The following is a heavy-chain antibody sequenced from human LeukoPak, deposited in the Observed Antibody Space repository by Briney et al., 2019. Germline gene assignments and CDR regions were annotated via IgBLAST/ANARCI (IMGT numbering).Heavy chain of an antibody. V-gene: IGHV1-8*03. CDR1: GYTFTSYD. CDR2: MNPNSGNT. Sequence: GASVNVSCKTSGYTFTSYDINWVRQATGQGLEWMGWMNPNSGNTGYAQKLQGRVTITRNRYISTAYMELSSLRSEDTAVYYCARGWAVKHIWGQGTMVTVSS. J-gene: IGHJ3*02. D-gene: IGHD4-11*01. CDR3: ARGWAVKHI.